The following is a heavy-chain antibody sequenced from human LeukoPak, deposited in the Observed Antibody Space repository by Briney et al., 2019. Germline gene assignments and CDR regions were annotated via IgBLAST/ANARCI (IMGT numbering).Heavy chain of an antibody. CDR1: GFTFSSYA. CDR2: IRSKAYGGTT. D-gene: IGHD3-22*01. V-gene: IGHV3-49*04. J-gene: IGHJ4*02. CDR3: TSNYYDSSGYPIAYYFDY. Sequence: GGSLRLSCAASGFTFSSYAMSWVRQAPGKGLEWVGFIRSKAYGGTTEYAASVKGRFTISRDDSKSIAYLQMNSLKTEDTAVYYCTSNYYDSSGYPIAYYFDYWGQGTLVTVSS.